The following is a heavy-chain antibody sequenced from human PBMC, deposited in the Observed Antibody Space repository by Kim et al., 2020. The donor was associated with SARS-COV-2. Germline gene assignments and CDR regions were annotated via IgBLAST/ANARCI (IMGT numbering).Heavy chain of an antibody. J-gene: IGHJ4*02. CDR2: INHSGST. Sequence: SETLSLTCAVYGGSFSGYYWSWIRQPPGKGLEWIGEINHSGSTNYNPSLKSRVTISVDTSKNQFSLKLSSVTAADTAVYYCAIQTYYDFWSGYYSVDYWGQGTLVTVSS. CDR1: GGSFSGYY. D-gene: IGHD3-3*01. V-gene: IGHV4-34*01. CDR3: AIQTYYDFWSGYYSVDY.